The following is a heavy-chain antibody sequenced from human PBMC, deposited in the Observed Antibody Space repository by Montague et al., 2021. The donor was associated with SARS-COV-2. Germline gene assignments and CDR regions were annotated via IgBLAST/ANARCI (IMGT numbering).Heavy chain of an antibody. CDR3: ARVWVRGAADY. Sequence: SLRLSCAASGFTFSDYYMSWIRQAPGKGLEWVSYISSSSSCTNYADSVKGRFTISRDNAKNSLYLQMNSLRAEDTAVYYCARVWVRGAADYWGQGTLVTVSS. CDR1: GFTFSDYY. D-gene: IGHD3-10*01. V-gene: IGHV3-11*06. J-gene: IGHJ4*02. CDR2: ISSSSSCT.